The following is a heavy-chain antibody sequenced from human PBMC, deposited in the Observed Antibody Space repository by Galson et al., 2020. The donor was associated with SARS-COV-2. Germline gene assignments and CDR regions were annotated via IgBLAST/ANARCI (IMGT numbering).Heavy chain of an antibody. CDR1: GYTFTGYY. CDR2: INPNSGGT. J-gene: IGHJ3*02. V-gene: IGHV1-2*02. CDR3: ARDGTAMVTNGFDI. D-gene: IGHD5-18*01. Sequence: ASVTVSCKASGYTFTGYYMHWVRQAPGQGLEWMGWINPNSGGTNYAQKFQGRVTMTMDTSISIAYMELSRLRSDDTAVYYCARDGTAMVTNGFDIWGQGTMVTVSS.